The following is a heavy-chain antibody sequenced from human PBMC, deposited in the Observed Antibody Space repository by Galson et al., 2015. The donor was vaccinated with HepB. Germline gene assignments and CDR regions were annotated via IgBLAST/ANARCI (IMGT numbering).Heavy chain of an antibody. D-gene: IGHD5-24*01. J-gene: IGHJ3*02. Sequence: SVKVSCKASGGTFSSYAISWVRQAPGQGLEWMGGIIPIFGTANYAQEFQGRVTITADKSTSTAYMQLSRLRSEDTAVYYCVRGGVMATIVGRGAFDIWGQGTKLTVSS. V-gene: IGHV1-69*06. CDR1: GGTFSSYA. CDR3: VRGGVMATIVGRGAFDI. CDR2: IIPIFGTA.